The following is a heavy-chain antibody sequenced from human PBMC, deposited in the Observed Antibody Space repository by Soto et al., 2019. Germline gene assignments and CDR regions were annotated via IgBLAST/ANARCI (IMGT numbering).Heavy chain of an antibody. V-gene: IGHV4-34*01. CDR3: ARGYSSSTRYNWFDP. CDR1: GGSFSGYY. J-gene: IGHJ5*02. Sequence: PSETLSLTCAVYGGSFSGYYWSWIRQPPGKGPEWIGEINHSGSTNYNPSLKSRVTISVDTSKNQFSLKLSSVTAADTAVYYCARGYSSSTRYNWFDPWGQGTLVTVSS. D-gene: IGHD6-6*01. CDR2: INHSGST.